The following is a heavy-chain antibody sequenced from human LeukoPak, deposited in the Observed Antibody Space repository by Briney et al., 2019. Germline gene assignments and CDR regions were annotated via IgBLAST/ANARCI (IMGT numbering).Heavy chain of an antibody. Sequence: GGSLRLSCAASGFTFSSYGMPWVRQAPGKGLEWVAVISYDGSNKYYADSVKGRFTISRDNSKNTLYLQMNSLRAEDTAVYYCAKDLGYYSGSSCSYFDYWGQGTLVTVSS. J-gene: IGHJ4*02. D-gene: IGHD2-15*01. CDR2: ISYDGSNK. CDR3: AKDLGYYSGSSCSYFDY. CDR1: GFTFSSYG. V-gene: IGHV3-30*18.